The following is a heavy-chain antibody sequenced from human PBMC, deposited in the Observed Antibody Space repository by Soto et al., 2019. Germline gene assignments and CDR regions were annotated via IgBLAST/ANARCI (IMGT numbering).Heavy chain of an antibody. CDR2: IIPIFGTA. Sequence: GAPVKVSRKGSGGTFSSYAISWVRQAPGKGLEWMGGIIPIFGTANYAQKFQGRVTITADESTSTAYMELSSLRSEDTAVYYCATTEYSSSSPGYYYGMDVWGQGTTVTVSS. V-gene: IGHV1-69*13. CDR3: ATTEYSSSSPGYYYGMDV. D-gene: IGHD6-6*01. J-gene: IGHJ6*02. CDR1: GGTFSSYA.